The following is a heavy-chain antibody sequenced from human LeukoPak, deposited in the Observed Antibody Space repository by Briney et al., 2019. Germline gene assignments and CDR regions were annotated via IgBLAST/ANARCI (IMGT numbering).Heavy chain of an antibody. CDR3: AREKTGIQDY. J-gene: IGHJ4*02. Sequence: GGSLRLSCAASGFTFSDHYMDWVRQAPGKGLEWVGRTRNKANSYTTEYAASVKGRFTISRDDSKNSLYLQMNSLKTEDTAVYYCAREKTGIQDYWGQGTLVTVSS. D-gene: IGHD3-9*01. V-gene: IGHV3-72*01. CDR2: TRNKANSYTT. CDR1: GFTFSDHY.